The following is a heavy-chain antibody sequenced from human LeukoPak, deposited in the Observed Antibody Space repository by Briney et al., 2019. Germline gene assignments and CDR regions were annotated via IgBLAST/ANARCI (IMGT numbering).Heavy chain of an antibody. CDR2: INHSGST. Sequence: PSETLSLTCAVYGGSFSGYYWSWIRQPPGKGLEWIGEINHSGSTNYNPSLKSRVTISVDTSKNQFSLKLSSVTAADTAVYYCARVFAPHYDFWSGYYSGYYFDYWGQGTLVTVSS. CDR1: GGSFSGYY. V-gene: IGHV4-34*01. J-gene: IGHJ4*02. D-gene: IGHD3-3*01. CDR3: ARVFAPHYDFWSGYYSGYYFDY.